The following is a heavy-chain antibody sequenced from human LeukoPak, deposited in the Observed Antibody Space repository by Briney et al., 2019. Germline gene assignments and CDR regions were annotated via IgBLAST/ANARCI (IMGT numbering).Heavy chain of an antibody. CDR3: AKDLGYGGTPPVYLQY. D-gene: IGHD4-23*01. V-gene: IGHV3-23*01. J-gene: IGHJ4*02. CDR1: GFTFSAYN. CDR2: ISRSDSSS. Sequence: GGSLRLSCVASGFTFSAYNMNWVRQAPGAGLEWLSYISRSDSSSKYAESVKGRFTVSRDNSKNTLYLQMNSLRAEDTAEYYCAKDLGYGGTPPVYLQYWGQGTLVTVSS.